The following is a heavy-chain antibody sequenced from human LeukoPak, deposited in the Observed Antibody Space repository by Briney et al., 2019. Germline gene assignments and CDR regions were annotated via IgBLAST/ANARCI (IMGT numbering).Heavy chain of an antibody. V-gene: IGHV3-23*01. CDR1: GFSFANFA. J-gene: IGHJ4*02. Sequence: GGSLRLSRAASGFSFANFALAWFRKAPGKGRDWVYLIIGSSGDTFYADSVKGRFTISRDNSKNRLYLQMNSLRAEDTALYYCAKGAYDYVEMGYFDSWGQGTLVTVSS. CDR2: IIGSSGDT. D-gene: IGHD5-12*01. CDR3: AKGAYDYVEMGYFDS.